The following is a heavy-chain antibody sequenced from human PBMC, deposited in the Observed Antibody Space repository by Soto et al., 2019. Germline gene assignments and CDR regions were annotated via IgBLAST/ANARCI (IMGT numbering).Heavy chain of an antibody. Sequence: PGGSLRLSCAASGFTFSSYSMNWVRQAPGKGLEWVSYISSSSSTIYYADSVKGRFTISRDNAKDSLNLQMNSLRDEDTAVYYCARGPRPGNYWGQGTLVTVSS. CDR1: GFTFSSYS. V-gene: IGHV3-48*02. CDR3: ARGPRPGNY. CDR2: ISSSSSTI. J-gene: IGHJ4*02.